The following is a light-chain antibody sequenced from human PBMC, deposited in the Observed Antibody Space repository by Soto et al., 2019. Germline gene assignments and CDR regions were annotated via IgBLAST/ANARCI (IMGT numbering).Light chain of an antibody. Sequence: DIQMTQSPSSVSASVGDRVTIACRASQPILRWLAWYQQKPGKVPKLLIYAASTLQSGVPSRFSGSGSGTDFTLTISSLQPEDFATYYCQQVFTSPTFGGGTKLEV. J-gene: IGKJ4*01. CDR3: QQVFTSPT. CDR2: AAS. CDR1: QPILRW. V-gene: IGKV1-12*01.